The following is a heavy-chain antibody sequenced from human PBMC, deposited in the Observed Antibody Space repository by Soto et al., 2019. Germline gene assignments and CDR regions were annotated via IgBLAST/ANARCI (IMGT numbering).Heavy chain of an antibody. J-gene: IGHJ4*02. CDR2: IYEGGRT. CDR1: GGYVISADWN. CDR3: TRGPSGDKVDF. D-gene: IGHD7-27*01. V-gene: IGHV4-30-4*08. Sequence: PSETQSLTCTVAGGYVISADWNWSWIRQTPGKGLEWIGHIYEGGRTYSNPSLMSRATISLDTSKNLFTLNLKSVTAADTAVYYCTRGPSGDKVDFWGQGLLVTVSS.